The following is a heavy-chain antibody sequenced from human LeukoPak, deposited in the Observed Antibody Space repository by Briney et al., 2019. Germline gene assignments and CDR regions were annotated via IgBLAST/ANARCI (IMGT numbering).Heavy chain of an antibody. J-gene: IGHJ4*02. CDR2: IKQDGSET. CDR3: ARAPGPYLDF. CDR1: GFSFSSYW. Sequence: PGGSLRLSCAASGFSFSSYWMNWVRQAPGKGLEWVANIKQDGSETYYADSMKGRFTISRDNTKDSLSLQMNSLRAEDTAVYYCARAPGPYLDFWGQGTLVTVSS. V-gene: IGHV3-7*01.